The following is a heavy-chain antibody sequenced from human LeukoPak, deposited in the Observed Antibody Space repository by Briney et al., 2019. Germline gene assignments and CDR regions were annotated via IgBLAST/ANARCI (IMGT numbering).Heavy chain of an antibody. Sequence: ASVKVSCKASGGTLTSYAISWVRQAPGQGLEWMGRITPIFGIANYAQKFQGRVTITADKSTSTAYMELSSLRSEDTAVYYCAGSHYYDSSGLSYWGQGTLVSVSS. CDR1: GGTLTSYA. CDR3: AGSHYYDSSGLSY. V-gene: IGHV1-69*10. J-gene: IGHJ4*02. D-gene: IGHD3-22*01. CDR2: ITPIFGIA.